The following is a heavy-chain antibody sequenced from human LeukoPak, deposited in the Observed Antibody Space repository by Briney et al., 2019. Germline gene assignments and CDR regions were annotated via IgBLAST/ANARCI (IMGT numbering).Heavy chain of an antibody. Sequence: GSLRLSCVASGFTFSSYAMSWFRQAPGRGLEWVSAIDGSGGSTYYADSVKGRFTISRVNSKNTLYLQMNSPGAEDTAIYYCAKDRRLPWDYFDSWGQGTLVTVSS. CDR2: IDGSGGST. V-gene: IGHV3-23*01. CDR1: GFTFSSYA. J-gene: IGHJ4*02. CDR3: AKDRRLPWDYFDS. D-gene: IGHD5-12*01.